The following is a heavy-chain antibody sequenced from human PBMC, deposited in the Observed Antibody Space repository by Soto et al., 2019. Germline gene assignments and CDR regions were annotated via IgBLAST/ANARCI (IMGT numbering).Heavy chain of an antibody. D-gene: IGHD3-16*01. CDR2: IYTGGTT. V-gene: IGHV3-53*01. CDR1: GFTVSSTY. CDR3: ARAGRGGIDWLDP. Sequence: EVQLVESGGGLIQPGGSLRLSCVASGFTVSSTYMTWVRQAPGKGLEWVSVIYTGGTTYYADSVRGRVTISRDDSNNTLHLQRNSLRADDTAVYYCARAGRGGIDWLDPWGQGTLVTVSS. J-gene: IGHJ5*02.